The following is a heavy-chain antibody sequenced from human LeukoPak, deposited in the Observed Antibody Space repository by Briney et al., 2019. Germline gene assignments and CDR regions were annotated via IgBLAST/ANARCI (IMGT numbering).Heavy chain of an antibody. D-gene: IGHD1-1*01. CDR2: IYAGGTT. V-gene: IGHV3-66*02. Sequence: GGSLRLSCAGSGFTVSSNYMNWVRQAPGKGLEWISIIYAGGTTALTDSVKGRFSISRDDSKNTLYLQMNSLRVEDTAVYYCARYDNIQGYMDVWGTGTTVTVFS. CDR3: ARYDNIQGYMDV. J-gene: IGHJ6*03. CDR1: GFTVSSNY.